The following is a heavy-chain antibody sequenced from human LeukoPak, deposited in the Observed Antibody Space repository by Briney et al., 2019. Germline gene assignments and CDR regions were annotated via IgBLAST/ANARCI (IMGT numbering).Heavy chain of an antibody. V-gene: IGHV3-21*01. CDR3: ARDRGERFLEWLSTPGYDY. Sequence: GRSLRLSCAASGFTFSSYSMNWVRQAPGKGLEWVSSISSSSSYIYYADSVKGRFTISRDNAKNSLYLQMNSLRAEDTAVYYCARDRGERFLEWLSTPGYDYWGQGTLVTVSS. CDR1: GFTFSSYS. CDR2: ISSSSSYI. J-gene: IGHJ4*02. D-gene: IGHD3-3*01.